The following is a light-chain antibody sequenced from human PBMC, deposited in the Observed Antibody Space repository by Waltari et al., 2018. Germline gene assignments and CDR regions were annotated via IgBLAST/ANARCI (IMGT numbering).Light chain of an antibody. V-gene: IGLV2-14*03. CDR2: DVS. Sequence: QSALTQPASVSGSPGQSITISCTGTSSDVGGYNYVAWYQQYPGKAPKLLLFDVSRWPSGVSNRFSGSKSGNTASLTISGLQAEDEADYYCSSYTTTSAIIFGGGTTLTVL. J-gene: IGLJ2*01. CDR3: SSYTTTSAII. CDR1: SSDVGGYNY.